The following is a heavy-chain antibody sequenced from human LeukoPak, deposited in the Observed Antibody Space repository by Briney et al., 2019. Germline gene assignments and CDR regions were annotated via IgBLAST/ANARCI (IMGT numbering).Heavy chain of an antibody. CDR2: INHSGYT. V-gene: IGHV4-34*01. J-gene: IGHJ4*02. Sequence: SETLSLTCVVYGGSFSGYHWSWIRQPPGKGLEWIGEINHSGYTNYNPSLKSRVTISVDTSKNQFSLKLSSVTAADTAVYYCARRRGYYGSGSYRILDYWGQGTLVTVSS. CDR1: GGSFSGYH. D-gene: IGHD3-10*01. CDR3: ARRRGYYGSGSYRILDY.